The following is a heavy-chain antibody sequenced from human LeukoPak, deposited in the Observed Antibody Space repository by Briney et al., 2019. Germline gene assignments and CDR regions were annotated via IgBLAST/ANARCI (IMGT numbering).Heavy chain of an antibody. J-gene: IGHJ4*02. D-gene: IGHD3-22*01. CDR2: TYYNGST. Sequence: LSETLSLTCTVSGGSISSYYWSWIRQPPGEGLEWIGYTYYNGSTNYNPSLKSRVTMSVDTSKNQFSLNLSSVTAADTAVYYCARLDSSAYTIDYWGQGTLVTVSS. CDR3: ARLDSSAYTIDY. CDR1: GGSISSYY. V-gene: IGHV4-59*01.